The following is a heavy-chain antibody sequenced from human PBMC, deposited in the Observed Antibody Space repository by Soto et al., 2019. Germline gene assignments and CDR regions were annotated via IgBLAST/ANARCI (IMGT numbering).Heavy chain of an antibody. D-gene: IGHD3-22*01. J-gene: IGHJ3*01. CDR3: ATGSDSSTSDAFDV. CDR2: AHYSGTT. V-gene: IGHV4-59*02. Sequence: SDPLYPTFTVLGGSVCSYYWTGFRQPLGKGLEWIGYAHYSGTTNYSPSLRGRVIMSVDTSKNQFSLKLNSVTAADAAVYYCATGSDSSTSDAFDVWDRGTVVT. CDR1: GGSVCSYY.